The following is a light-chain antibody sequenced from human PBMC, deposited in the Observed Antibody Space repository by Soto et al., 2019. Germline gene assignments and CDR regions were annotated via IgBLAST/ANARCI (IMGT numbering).Light chain of an antibody. V-gene: IGKV3D-15*01. CDR2: GAS. Sequence: ETVMTQSPATLSVSPGERATLSCMASQSVRTKLAWYQQKPGQSPRLLIYGASSRATGIPARFSGSGSGSEFTLTISSLQSEDSDVYYRQQYHKWPAEITLGQGTRLEIK. J-gene: IGKJ5*01. CDR1: QSVRTK. CDR3: QQYHKWPAEIT.